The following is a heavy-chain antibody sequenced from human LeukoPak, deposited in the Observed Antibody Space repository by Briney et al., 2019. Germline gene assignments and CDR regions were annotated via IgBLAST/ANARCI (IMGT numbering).Heavy chain of an antibody. J-gene: IGHJ3*02. D-gene: IGHD6-13*01. CDR1: GGSISTSSYY. V-gene: IGHV4-39*07. CDR3: AKSNGYGLADI. Sequence: SETLSLTCTASGGSISTSSYYWGWVRQPPGKGLEWIGNIFYSGSTYYSPSLKSRVTISLDTSRNQFSLKLNSVTAADTAVYYCAKSNGYGLADIWGQGTMVTVSS. CDR2: IFYSGST.